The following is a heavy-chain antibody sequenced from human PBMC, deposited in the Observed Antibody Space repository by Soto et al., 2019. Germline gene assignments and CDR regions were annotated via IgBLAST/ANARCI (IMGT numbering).Heavy chain of an antibody. CDR3: ARSNYYGSGSFYYYYGMDV. V-gene: IGHV4-59*01. CDR2: IYYSGST. Sequence: PSDTLSLTCTVSGGSISSYYWSWIRQPPGKGLEWIGYIYYSGSTNYNPSLKSRVTISVDTSKNQFSLKLSSATAADTAVYYCARSNYYGSGSFYYYYGMDVWGQGTTVTVSS. D-gene: IGHD3-10*01. CDR1: GGSISSYY. J-gene: IGHJ6*02.